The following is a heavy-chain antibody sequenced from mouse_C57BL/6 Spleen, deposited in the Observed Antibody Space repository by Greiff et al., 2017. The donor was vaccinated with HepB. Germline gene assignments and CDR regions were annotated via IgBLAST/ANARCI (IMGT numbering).Heavy chain of an antibody. J-gene: IGHJ2*01. CDR3: ARSEREYFDY. CDR2: IYPGDGDT. V-gene: IGHV1-82*01. CDR1: GYTFSSSW. Sequence: VQLQQSGPELVKPGASVKISCKASGYTFSSSWMNWVKQRPGKGLEWIGRIYPGDGDTNYNGKFKGKATLTADKSSSTAYMQLSSLTSEDSAVYFCARSEREYFDYWGQSTTLTVSS.